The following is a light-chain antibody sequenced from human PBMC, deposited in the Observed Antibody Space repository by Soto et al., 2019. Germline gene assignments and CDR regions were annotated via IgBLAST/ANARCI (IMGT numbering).Light chain of an antibody. Sequence: DIVLTQTPLSSPVTLGQPASISCRSSQSLVYRDGNTYLSWLQQRPGQPPRLLIYEISNRFSGVPDRFSGSGAGTDFTLTISRLEPEDFGVYYCEQYSRSPWTFGQGTKVEIK. CDR3: EQYSRSPWT. V-gene: IGKV2-24*01. J-gene: IGKJ1*01. CDR2: EIS. CDR1: QSLVYRDGNTY.